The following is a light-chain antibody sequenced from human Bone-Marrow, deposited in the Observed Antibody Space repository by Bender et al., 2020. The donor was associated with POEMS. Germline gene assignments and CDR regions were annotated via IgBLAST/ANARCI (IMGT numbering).Light chain of an antibody. CDR3: ASYTMSSTLV. CDR2: GNS. V-gene: IGLV1-44*01. CDR1: NSNIGSSY. J-gene: IGLJ3*02. Sequence: TPGQRVTISCSGSNSNIGSSYVHWYQQLPGTAPKLLIFGNSNRPSGVSHRFSGSKSGNTASLTISGLQADDESDYYCASYTMSSTLVFGGGTKLTVL.